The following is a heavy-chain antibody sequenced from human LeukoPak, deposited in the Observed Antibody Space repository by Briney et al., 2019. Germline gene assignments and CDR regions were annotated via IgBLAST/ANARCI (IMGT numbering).Heavy chain of an antibody. J-gene: IGHJ5*02. CDR2: ISGSGGST. Sequence: GGSLRLSCAASGFTFSSYAMSWVRQAPGKGLEWVSAISGSGGSTYYADSVKGRFTISRDNSKNTLYLQMNSLRAEDTAVYYCAKAEMYSSSSGWFDPWGQGNLVTVSS. CDR3: AKAEMYSSSSGWFDP. CDR1: GFTFSSYA. V-gene: IGHV3-23*01. D-gene: IGHD6-6*01.